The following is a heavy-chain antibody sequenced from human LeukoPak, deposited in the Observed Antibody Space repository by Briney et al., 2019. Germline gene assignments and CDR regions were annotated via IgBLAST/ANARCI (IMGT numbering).Heavy chain of an antibody. J-gene: IGHJ4*02. CDR1: GYSFTTYW. CDR2: IFPADSDT. V-gene: IGHV5-51*01. CDR3: ARPEGLDY. Sequence: GESLKISCKGSGYSFTTYWIGWVRQMPGKGLEWMGIIFPADSDTRYSPSFQGQVTISADKSITTAYLRWNSLKASDTAMYYCARPEGLDYWGQGTLVAVSS.